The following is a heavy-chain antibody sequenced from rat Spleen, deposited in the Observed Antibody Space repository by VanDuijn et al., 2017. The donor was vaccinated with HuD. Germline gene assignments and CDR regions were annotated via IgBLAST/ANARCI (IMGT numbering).Heavy chain of an antibody. V-gene: IGHV5S13*01. CDR1: GFTFGDYG. D-gene: IGHD1-9*01. J-gene: IGHJ2*01. CDR2: ITNTGGST. Sequence: EVQLVESGGGLVQPGRSMKLSCADSGFTFGDYGMAWIRQAPKKGLEWVASITNTGGSTYYPDSVKGRFTISRDNAKNTLYLQMNSLRSEDTATYYCARRHYGYTDYFDYWGQGVMVTVSS. CDR3: ARRHYGYTDYFDY.